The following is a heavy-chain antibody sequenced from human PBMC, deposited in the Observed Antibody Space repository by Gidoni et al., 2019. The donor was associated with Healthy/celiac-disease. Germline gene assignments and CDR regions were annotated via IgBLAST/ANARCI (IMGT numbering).Heavy chain of an antibody. CDR1: GFTCSTAW. Sequence: EVQLVESGGGLVTPGGALRLSCAASGFTCSTAWMSWVRQAPGKGLEGVGRIKSKTDGGTTDYAAPVKGRFTISRDDSKNTLYLQMNSLKTEDTAVYYCTALPPPRAFDIWGQGTMVTVSS. V-gene: IGHV3-15*01. CDR3: TALPPPRAFDI. J-gene: IGHJ3*02. CDR2: IKSKTDGGTT.